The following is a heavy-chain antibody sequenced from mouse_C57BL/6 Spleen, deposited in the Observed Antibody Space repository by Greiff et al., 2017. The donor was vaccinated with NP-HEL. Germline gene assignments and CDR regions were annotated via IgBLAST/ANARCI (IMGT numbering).Heavy chain of an antibody. D-gene: IGHD4-1*01. Sequence: EVKLLESGPGLVKPSQSLSLTCSVTGYSITSGYYWNWIRQFPGNKLEWMGYISYDGSNNYNPSLKNRISITRDTSKNQFFLKLNSVTTEDTATYYCATLNWAFAYWGQGTLVTVSA. CDR2: ISYDGSN. J-gene: IGHJ3*01. V-gene: IGHV3-6*01. CDR1: GYSITSGYY. CDR3: ATLNWAFAY.